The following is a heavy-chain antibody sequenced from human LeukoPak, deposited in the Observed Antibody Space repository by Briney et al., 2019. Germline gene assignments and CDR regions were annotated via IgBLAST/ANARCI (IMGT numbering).Heavy chain of an antibody. Sequence: ASVKVSCKASGYTFTDYYLHWVRQAPGQGLEWMGWINPNTGATDYAQNFQGRVAMTRDTSISTAYMDLSRLRSDDTAVYYCARGQYCSGGSCFLDYWGQGTLVTVSS. D-gene: IGHD2-15*01. CDR3: ARGQYCSGGSCFLDY. CDR1: GYTFTDYY. V-gene: IGHV1-2*02. J-gene: IGHJ4*02. CDR2: INPNTGAT.